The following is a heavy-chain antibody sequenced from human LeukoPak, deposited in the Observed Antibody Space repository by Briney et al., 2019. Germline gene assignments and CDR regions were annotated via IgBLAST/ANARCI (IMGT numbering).Heavy chain of an antibody. Sequence: GGSPRLSCAASGFTFSSYAMNWVRQAPGKGLEWVSYISSSGSTIYYADSVKGRFTISRDNAKNSLYLQMNSLRAEDTAVYYCAELGITMIGGVWGKGTTVTISS. D-gene: IGHD3-10*02. CDR3: AELGITMIGGV. V-gene: IGHV3-48*03. CDR2: ISSSGSTI. CDR1: GFTFSSYA. J-gene: IGHJ6*04.